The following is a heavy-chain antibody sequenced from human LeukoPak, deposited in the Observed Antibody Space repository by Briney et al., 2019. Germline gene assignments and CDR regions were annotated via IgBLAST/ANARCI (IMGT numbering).Heavy chain of an antibody. J-gene: IGHJ4*02. CDR1: GFTFSSYG. CDR3: AKGSDYDILTGYSFDY. V-gene: IGHV3-30*18. Sequence: GGSLRLSRAASGFTFSSYGMHWVRQAPGKGLEWVAVISYDGSNKYYADSVKGRFTISRDNAKNSLYLQMNSLRAEDMALYYCAKGSDYDILTGYSFDYWGQGTLVTVSS. CDR2: ISYDGSNK. D-gene: IGHD3-9*01.